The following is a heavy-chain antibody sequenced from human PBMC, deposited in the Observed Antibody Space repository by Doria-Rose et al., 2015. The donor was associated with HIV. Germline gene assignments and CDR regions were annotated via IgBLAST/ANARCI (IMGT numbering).Heavy chain of an antibody. Sequence: VQLAESGGGVVQPGRSLRLSCAASGFTFSTYGMHWVRQAPGKGLEWVAVIWYDGSKKYYADSVKGRFTTSRDNSKNTLYLQMSSLRAEDTAVYYCARGYSSSWTNAFDIWGRGTVVTVSS. CDR2: IWYDGSKK. J-gene: IGHJ3*02. V-gene: IGHV3-33*01. CDR1: GFTFSTYG. D-gene: IGHD6-13*01. CDR3: ARGYSSSWTNAFDI.